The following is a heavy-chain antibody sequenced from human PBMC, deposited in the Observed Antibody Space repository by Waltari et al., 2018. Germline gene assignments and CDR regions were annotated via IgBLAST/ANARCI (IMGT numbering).Heavy chain of an antibody. D-gene: IGHD3-10*01. V-gene: IGHV1-69*02. CDR2: IIPILGIG. Sequence: QVQLVQSGAEVKKPGSSVKVSCTASGGTFSSYTISWGRQSPGQGLEWMGRIIPILGIGNYAQKFPGRVTITADKSTSTAYMELSSLRSEDTAVYYCARESPDLDYWGQGTLVTVSS. CDR3: ARESPDLDY. CDR1: GGTFSSYT. J-gene: IGHJ4*02.